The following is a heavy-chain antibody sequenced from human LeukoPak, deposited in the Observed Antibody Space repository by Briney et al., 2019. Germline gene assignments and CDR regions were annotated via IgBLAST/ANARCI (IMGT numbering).Heavy chain of an antibody. CDR3: ARMTYCSSTSCPHAFDI. D-gene: IGHD2-2*01. J-gene: IGHJ3*02. CDR2: TAYEGGEK. Sequence: GGSLRLSCAASGSTFSGHLLHWVRQAPGKGLEWVAGTAYEGGEKYYADSVSGRFTISRDNSDNTVYLQMNGLRLEDTAVYFCARMTYCSSTSCPHAFDIWGQGTMVTVSS. CDR1: GSTFSGHL. V-gene: IGHV3-30*01.